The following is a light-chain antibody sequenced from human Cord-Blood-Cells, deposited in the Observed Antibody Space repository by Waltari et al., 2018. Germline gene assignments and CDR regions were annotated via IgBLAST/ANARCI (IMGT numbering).Light chain of an antibody. V-gene: IGKV3-11*01. Sequence: EIVLTQSPATLSLSPGERATLSCRASQSVSSYLAWYQQKPGQAPRLLIYDASNGATGIPARFSGSGSVTDFTLTISSLEPEDFAVYYCQQRSNWPRFTFGPGTKVDIK. J-gene: IGKJ3*01. CDR1: QSVSSY. CDR2: DAS. CDR3: QQRSNWPRFT.